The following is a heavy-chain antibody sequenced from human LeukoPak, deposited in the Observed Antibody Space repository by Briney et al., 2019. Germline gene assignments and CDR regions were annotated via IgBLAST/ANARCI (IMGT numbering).Heavy chain of an antibody. Sequence: GGSLRLSCAASGFTVSSNYMSWVRQAPGKGLEWVSVIYSGGSTYYADSVKGRFTISGDNSKNTLYLQMNSLRAEDTAVYYCARHVSALRAFDIWGQGTMVTVSS. CDR1: GFTVSSNY. D-gene: IGHD3-16*01. J-gene: IGHJ3*02. CDR3: ARHVSALRAFDI. CDR2: IYSGGST. V-gene: IGHV3-53*01.